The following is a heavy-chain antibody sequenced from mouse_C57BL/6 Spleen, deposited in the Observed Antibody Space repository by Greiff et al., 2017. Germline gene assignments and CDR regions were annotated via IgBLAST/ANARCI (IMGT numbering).Heavy chain of an antibody. CDR3: ARDPLYAMDY. J-gene: IGHJ4*01. CDR1: GYSITSGYY. CDR2: ISYDGSN. V-gene: IGHV3-6*01. Sequence: EVQRVESGPGLVKPSQSLSLTCSVTGYSITSGYYWNWIRQFPGNKLEWMGYISYDGSNNYNPSLKNRSSITRDPSKNQFFLKLNSVTTEDTATYYCARDPLYAMDYWGQGTSVTVSS.